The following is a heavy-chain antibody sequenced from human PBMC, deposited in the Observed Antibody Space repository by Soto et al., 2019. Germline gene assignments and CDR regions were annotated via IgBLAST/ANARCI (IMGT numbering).Heavy chain of an antibody. CDR1: GYSINSGYY. D-gene: IGHD3-22*01. Sequence: SETLSLTCGVSGYSINSGYYWGWIRQPPGKGLEWIGSVFHSGTTYQNPSLKTRATISVDTSRNQFSLELDSVTAADTAVYYCARDWTHYDSSGPGDYWGQGTLVTVSS. CDR2: VFHSGTT. J-gene: IGHJ4*02. CDR3: ARDWTHYDSSGPGDY. V-gene: IGHV4-38-2*02.